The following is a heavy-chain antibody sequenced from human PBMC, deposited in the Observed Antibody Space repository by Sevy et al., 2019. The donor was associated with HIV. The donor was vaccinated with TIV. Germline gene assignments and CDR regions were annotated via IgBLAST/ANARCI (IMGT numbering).Heavy chain of an antibody. CDR3: AKDLDYFDSSAGPSSLIYNYYYGLED. J-gene: IGHJ6*02. CDR1: GFTFSSFG. D-gene: IGHD3-22*01. CDR2: ISYDGSNK. Sequence: GGSLRLSCAASGFTFSSFGMHWVRQAPGKGLEWVSFISYDGSNKKYADSVKGELTLSRDKSKSPLYLQMNSLRAEDKDVYYCAKDLDYFDSSAGPSSLIYNYYYGLEDWGPGTTVTVSS. V-gene: IGHV3-30*18.